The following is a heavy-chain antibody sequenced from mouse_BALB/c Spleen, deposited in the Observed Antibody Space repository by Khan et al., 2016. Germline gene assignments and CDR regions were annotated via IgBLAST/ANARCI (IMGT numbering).Heavy chain of an antibody. V-gene: IGHV9-3-1*01. CDR3: ARKSTMITDYYAMDY. D-gene: IGHD2-4*01. CDR1: VYTFTNYG. CDR2: INTYTGEP. J-gene: IGHJ4*01. Sequence: QIQLVQSGPELKKPGETVKISCKASVYTFTNYGMNWVKQAPGKGLKWMGWINTYTGEPTYADDFKGRFAFSLETSASTAYLQINNLKNEDTATYFCARKSTMITDYYAMDYWGQGTSVTVSS.